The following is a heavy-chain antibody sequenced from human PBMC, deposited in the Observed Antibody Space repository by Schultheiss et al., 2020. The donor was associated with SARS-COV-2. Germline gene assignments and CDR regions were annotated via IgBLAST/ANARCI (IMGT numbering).Heavy chain of an antibody. D-gene: IGHD2-21*01. CDR3: ARDYCGGCFQH. CDR2: ISSSSSYI. CDR1: GFTSSSYS. V-gene: IGHV3-21*01. J-gene: IGHJ1*01. Sequence: GESLKISCAASGFTSSSYSMNWVRQAPGKGLEWVSSISSSSSYIYYADSVKGRFTISRDNAKNSLYLQMNSLRAEDTAVYYCARDYCGGCFQHWGQGTLVTVSS.